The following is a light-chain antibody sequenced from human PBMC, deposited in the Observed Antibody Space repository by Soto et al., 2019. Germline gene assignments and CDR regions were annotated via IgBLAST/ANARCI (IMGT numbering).Light chain of an antibody. CDR2: DAS. CDR3: QQYDNLPLT. J-gene: IGKJ4*01. V-gene: IGKV1-33*01. CDR1: QDISNY. Sequence: DIQMTQSPSSLSASVGDRVTITCQASQDISNYLNWYQQKPGKAPKLLIYDASNLETGVPSTFIGSGSGTDSTFTISSLQPEDIATSYCQQYDNLPLTFGGGTKVEIK.